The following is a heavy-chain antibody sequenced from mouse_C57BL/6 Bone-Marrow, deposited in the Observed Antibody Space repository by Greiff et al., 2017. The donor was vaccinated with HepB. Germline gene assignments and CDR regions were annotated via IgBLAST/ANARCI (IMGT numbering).Heavy chain of an antibody. CDR1: GYTFTDYY. V-gene: IGHV1-76*01. D-gene: IGHD2-2*01. CDR3: ARGQVSDFDY. CDR2: IYPGSGNT. J-gene: IGHJ2*01. Sequence: QVQLQQSGAELVRPGASVKLSCKASGYTFTDYYINWVKQRPGQGLEWIARIYPGSGNTYYNEKFKGKATLTAEKSSSTAYKQLSSLTSEDSAVYFCARGQVSDFDYWGQGTTLTVSS.